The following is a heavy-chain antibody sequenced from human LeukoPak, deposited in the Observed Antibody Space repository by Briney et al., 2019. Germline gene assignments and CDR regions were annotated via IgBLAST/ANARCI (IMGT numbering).Heavy chain of an antibody. J-gene: IGHJ4*02. D-gene: IGHD2-2*02. CDR1: GGSISSYY. CDR2: IYTSGST. CDR3: ARDIVVVPPAISYPFL. V-gene: IGHV4-4*07. Sequence: SETLSLTCTVSGGSISSYYWSWIRQPAGKGLEWIGRIYTSGSTNYNPSLKSRVTLSVDTSKNQFSLKLSSVTAADAAVYYCARDIVVVPPAISYPFLWGQGTLVTVSS.